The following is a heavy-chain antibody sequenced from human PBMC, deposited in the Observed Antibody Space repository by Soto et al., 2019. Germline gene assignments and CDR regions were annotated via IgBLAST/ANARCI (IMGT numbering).Heavy chain of an antibody. V-gene: IGHV1-69*13. D-gene: IGHD3-10*01. CDR2: IIPIFGTA. Sequence: GASVKVSCKASGGTFSSYAISWVRQAPGQGLEWMGGIIPIFGTANYAQKFQGRVTITADESTSTAYMELSSLRSEDTAVYYCARCYGSGSYFAFYYYYGMDVWGQGTTVTVSS. CDR1: GGTFSSYA. CDR3: ARCYGSGSYFAFYYYYGMDV. J-gene: IGHJ6*02.